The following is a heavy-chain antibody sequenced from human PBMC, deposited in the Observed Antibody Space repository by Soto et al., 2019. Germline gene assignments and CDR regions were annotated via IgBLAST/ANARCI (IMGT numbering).Heavy chain of an antibody. D-gene: IGHD2-2*03. J-gene: IGHJ4*02. Sequence: EVQLLESGGKLVQPGGSLTLSCAASGFTFSTYAMAWVRQAPGKGLAWVSGVSDSGLNTDYADLVKGRFYMTRDNSKITVSLHMNSLRAEDTALYYCAIDLPRRTSGYVFDYWGQGTPVSVSS. CDR3: AIDLPRRTSGYVFDY. CDR1: GFTFSTYA. CDR2: VSDSGLNT. V-gene: IGHV3-23*01.